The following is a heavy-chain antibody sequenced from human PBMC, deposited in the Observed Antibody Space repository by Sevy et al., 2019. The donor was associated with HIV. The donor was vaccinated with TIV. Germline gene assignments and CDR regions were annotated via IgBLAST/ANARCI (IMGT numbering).Heavy chain of an antibody. Sequence: GGSLRLSCAASGFTFSSYAMSWVRQAPGKGLEWVSAISGSGGSTYYAETVKGGFTISRDNSKNTLYLQMNSLRAEDRAVYYCAKDLIAAACILGPGELYYYYCMDVWGQGTSVTVSS. J-gene: IGHJ6*02. CDR1: GFTFSSYA. V-gene: IGHV3-23*01. D-gene: IGHD6-13*01. CDR3: AKDLIAAACILGPGELYYYYCMDV. CDR2: ISGSGGST.